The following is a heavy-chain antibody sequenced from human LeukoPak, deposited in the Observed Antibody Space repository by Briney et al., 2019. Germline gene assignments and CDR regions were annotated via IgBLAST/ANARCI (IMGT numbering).Heavy chain of an antibody. CDR3: AKWSAYYYDSSGYHDAFDI. CDR1: GFTFSSYA. Sequence: GGSLRPSCEPPGFTFSSYALSWVRKAPGKGLEGVSAISGSGGSTYYADSVKGRFTISRDNSKNTLYLQMNSLRAEDTAVYYCAKWSAYYYDSSGYHDAFDIWGQGTMVTVSS. D-gene: IGHD3-22*01. J-gene: IGHJ3*02. CDR2: ISGSGGST. V-gene: IGHV3-23*01.